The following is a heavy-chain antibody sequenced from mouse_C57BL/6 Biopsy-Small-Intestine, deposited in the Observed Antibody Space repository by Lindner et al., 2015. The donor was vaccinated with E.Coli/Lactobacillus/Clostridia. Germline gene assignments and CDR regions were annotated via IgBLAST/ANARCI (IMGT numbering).Heavy chain of an antibody. V-gene: IGHV1-4*01. D-gene: IGHD1-1*01. CDR1: GYTFTIYT. CDR2: INPSSGYT. CDR3: VRGSLITTVVTSRYFDV. J-gene: IGHJ1*03. Sequence: VQLQESGTELARPGTSVKMSCKASGYTFTIYTMHWVKQRPGQGLEWIGYINPSSGYTNYNEKFKDKATLTADKSSNTAYMQLSSLTSEDSAVYYCVRGSLITTVVTSRYFDVWGTGTTVTVSS.